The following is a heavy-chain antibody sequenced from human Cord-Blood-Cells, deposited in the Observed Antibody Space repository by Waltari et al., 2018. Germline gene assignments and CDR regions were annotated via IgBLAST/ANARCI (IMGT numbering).Heavy chain of an antibody. D-gene: IGHD3-3*01. CDR1: GYTFTSYY. V-gene: IGHV1-46*01. Sequence: QVQLVQSGAEVKKPGASVKVSCKASGYTFTSYYMHWVRQAPGQGLEWMGRINPRGGSTSYAQKFQGRVTMTRDTSTSTVYMELSSLRSEDTAVYYCARPTFSYDFWSGYDAFDIWGQGTMVTVSS. J-gene: IGHJ3*02. CDR2: INPRGGST. CDR3: ARPTFSYDFWSGYDAFDI.